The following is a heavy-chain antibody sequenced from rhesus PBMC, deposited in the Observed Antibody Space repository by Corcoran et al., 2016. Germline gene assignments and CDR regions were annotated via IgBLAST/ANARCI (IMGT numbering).Heavy chain of an antibody. CDR3: ARDYNFWTGYYTGDAFDF. Sequence: QVQLQESGPGLVKPSETLSFTCAVSGGSISSGYYYWSWIRQPPGKGLKWMGYITYSGSPSYNPSLKSRVTISRDTSKSQFSLKLSSVTAADTAVYYCARDYNFWTGYYTGDAFDFWGQGLRVTVSS. V-gene: IGHV4-122*02. CDR1: GGSISSGYYY. CDR2: ITYSGSP. J-gene: IGHJ3*01. D-gene: IGHD3-3*01.